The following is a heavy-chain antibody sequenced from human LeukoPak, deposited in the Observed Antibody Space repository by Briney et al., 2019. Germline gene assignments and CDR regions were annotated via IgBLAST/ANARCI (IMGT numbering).Heavy chain of an antibody. V-gene: IGHV3-23*01. CDR2: ISGSGGST. D-gene: IGHD2-21*02. CDR1: GFTFSSYA. Sequence: GGSLRLSCAASGFTFSSYAMSWVRQAPGKGLEWVSAISGSGGSTYYADSVKGRFTTSRDNSKNTLYLQMNSLRAEDTAVYYCAKQGPARIPIVVVTAMAHWGQGTLVTVSS. J-gene: IGHJ4*02. CDR3: AKQGPARIPIVVVTAMAH.